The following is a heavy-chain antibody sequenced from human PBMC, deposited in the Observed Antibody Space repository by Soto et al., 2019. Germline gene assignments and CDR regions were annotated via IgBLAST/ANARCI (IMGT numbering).Heavy chain of an antibody. CDR2: ITSSSDTI. CDR1: GFTFSSFH. J-gene: IGHJ6*02. Sequence: PGGSLSLSCAASGFTFSSFHMNWVRQAPGRGLEWVAYITSSSDTIYYSDSVKGRFTISRDNGKNSLFLQMNSLRDEDTAVYYCARVVVVIPPGYYYAMDVWGQGTTVTVSS. V-gene: IGHV3-48*02. D-gene: IGHD3-22*01. CDR3: ARVVVVIPPGYYYAMDV.